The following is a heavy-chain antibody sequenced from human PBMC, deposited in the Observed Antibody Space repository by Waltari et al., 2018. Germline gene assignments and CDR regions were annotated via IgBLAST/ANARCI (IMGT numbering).Heavy chain of an antibody. V-gene: IGHV3-53*01. CDR1: GVTDSNNY. D-gene: IGHD2-21*02. J-gene: IGHJ4*02. CDR2: IYSGGTT. Sequence: EVQLVESGGGLIQPGGSRRLSWVASGVTDSNNYMTCLRQAQGKGLELVSLIYSGGTTYYADSVRGRFTISRDGSKNTVYLQMNSLRAEDTAVYFCARNQVETALGYWGQGTLVTVSS. CDR3: ARNQVETALGY.